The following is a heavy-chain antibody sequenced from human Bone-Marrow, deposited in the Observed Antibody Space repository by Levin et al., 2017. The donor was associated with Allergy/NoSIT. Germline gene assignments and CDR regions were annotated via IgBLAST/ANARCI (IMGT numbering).Heavy chain of an antibody. CDR2: ISSTSKYI. V-gene: IGHV3-21*01. CDR3: ARDGPGGGETSFDY. CDR1: GFSFSRYS. Sequence: PGGSLRLSCAASGFSFSRYSMYWVRQAPGKGLEWVSSISSTSKYIYYGDSMKGRFTSSRDNAKNSLYLEMDSLRVDDTAVYYCARDGPGGGETSFDYWGQGTLVTVSS. J-gene: IGHJ4*02. D-gene: IGHD4-23*01.